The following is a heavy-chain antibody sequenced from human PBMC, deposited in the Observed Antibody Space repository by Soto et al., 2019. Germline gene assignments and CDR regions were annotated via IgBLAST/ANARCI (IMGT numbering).Heavy chain of an antibody. CDR2: IYYSGST. V-gene: IGHV4-59*08. D-gene: IGHD3-16*02. J-gene: IGHJ6*02. Sequence: QVQLQESGPGLVKPSETLSLTCTVSGGSISSYYWSWIRQPPGKGLEWIGYIYYSGSTNYNPSLKSRVTISVDTSKNQFSLKLSSVTAEDTAVYYCARDLSGYGMDVWGQGTTVTVSS. CDR1: GGSISSYY. CDR3: ARDLSGYGMDV.